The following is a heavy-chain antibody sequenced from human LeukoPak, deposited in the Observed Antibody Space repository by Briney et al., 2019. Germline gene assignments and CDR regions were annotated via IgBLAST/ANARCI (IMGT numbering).Heavy chain of an antibody. D-gene: IGHD3-22*01. V-gene: IGHV3-9*01. CDR3: AKYYYESSGSRYFDL. Sequence: SLRLSRAASGFTFDDHAMHWARHAPGKGLEGVSGNSWNSGSIGCADSVKGRFTISRDNAKNALYLQMNSLRAEYAALYDCAKYYYESSGSRYFDLWCWGTLVTVSS. CDR1: GFTFDDHA. CDR2: NSWNSGSI. J-gene: IGHJ2*01.